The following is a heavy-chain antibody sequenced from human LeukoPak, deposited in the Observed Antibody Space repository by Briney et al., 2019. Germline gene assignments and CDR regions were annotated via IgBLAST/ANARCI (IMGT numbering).Heavy chain of an antibody. Sequence: GGSLRLSCAASGFTVSSKYMSWVRQAPGKGLEWISAIYGGGSTKYADSVKGRFTISRDKSNNTLYLQMNSLRAEDTAVYYCARYFGLYYYYMDVWGRGTTVTISS. D-gene: IGHD2/OR15-2a*01. V-gene: IGHV3-66*01. J-gene: IGHJ6*03. CDR1: GFTVSSKY. CDR2: IYGGGST. CDR3: ARYFGLYYYYMDV.